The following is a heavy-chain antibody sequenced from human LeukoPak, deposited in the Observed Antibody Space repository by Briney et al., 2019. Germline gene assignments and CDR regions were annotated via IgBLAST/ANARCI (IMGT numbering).Heavy chain of an antibody. CDR1: GYNFSNYG. D-gene: IGHD3-10*01. V-gene: IGHV1-18*01. CDR3: ARTRRRFGELQPENDY. J-gene: IGHJ4*02. CDR2: ISAYNGNT. Sequence: GASVKVSCKASGYNFSNYGISWVRQAPGQGLEWMGWISAYNGNTNYAQKLQGRVTMTTDTSTSTAYMELRSLRSDDTAVYYCARTRRRFGELQPENDYWGQGTLVTVSS.